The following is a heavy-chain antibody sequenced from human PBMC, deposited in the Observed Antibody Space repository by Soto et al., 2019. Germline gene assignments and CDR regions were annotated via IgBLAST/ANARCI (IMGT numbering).Heavy chain of an antibody. CDR1: GVSISSGNW. CDR3: ARLVYDTRLNYMYFDF. CDR2: IFHAGTA. V-gene: IGHV4-4*02. D-gene: IGHD3-10*01. J-gene: IGHJ4*02. Sequence: SETLSLTCSVSGVSISSGNWWTWVRQSPQRGLEYIGEIFHAGTANYYPSFERRVASAVDTSKNQFSLKLTSVTSADTAIYFCARLVYDTRLNYMYFDFWGKGTRVTVSS.